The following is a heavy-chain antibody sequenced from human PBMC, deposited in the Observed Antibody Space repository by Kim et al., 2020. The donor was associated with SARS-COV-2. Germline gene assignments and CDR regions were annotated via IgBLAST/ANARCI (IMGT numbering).Heavy chain of an antibody. CDR3: ASTVTTDAFDI. CDR1: GGSISSGGYY. J-gene: IGHJ3*02. D-gene: IGHD4-17*01. CDR2: IYYSGST. Sequence: SETLSLTCTVSGGSISSGGYYWSWIRQHPGKGLEWIGYIYYSGSTYYNPSLKSRVTISVDTSKNQFSLKLSSVTAADTAVYYCASTVTTDAFDIWGQGTMLTVSS. V-gene: IGHV4-31*03.